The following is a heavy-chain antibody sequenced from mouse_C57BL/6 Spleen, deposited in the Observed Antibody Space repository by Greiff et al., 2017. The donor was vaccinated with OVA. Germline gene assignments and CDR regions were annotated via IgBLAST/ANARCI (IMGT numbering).Heavy chain of an antibody. CDR3: VGQEIYCDYDCLFAH. J-gene: IGHJ3*01. CDR1: GFSFNTYA. CDR2: IRSKSNNYAT. D-gene: IGHD2-4*01. V-gene: IGHV10-1*01. Sequence: EVQRVESGGGLVQPKGSLKFSCAASGFSFNTYAMNWVRQAPGKGLEWVARIRSKSNNYATYYADSVKDRFTISRDDSDSMLYLQMNNLKTEDTDIYYCVGQEIYCDYDCLFAHWGQGTLVTVSA.